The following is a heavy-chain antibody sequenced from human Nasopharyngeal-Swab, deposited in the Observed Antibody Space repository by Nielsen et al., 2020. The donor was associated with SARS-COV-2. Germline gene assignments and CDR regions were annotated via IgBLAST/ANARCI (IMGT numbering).Heavy chain of an antibody. CDR3: AKGGSADSSGYYKVYYYYGMDV. Sequence: GGSLRLSCAASGFTFSSYGMHWVRQAPGKGLEWVAVISYDGSNKYYADSVKGRFTISRDNSKNTLYLQMNSLRAEDTAVYYCAKGGSADSSGYYKVYYYYGMDVWGQGTTVTVSS. J-gene: IGHJ6*02. D-gene: IGHD3-22*01. CDR2: ISYDGSNK. V-gene: IGHV3-30*18. CDR1: GFTFSSYG.